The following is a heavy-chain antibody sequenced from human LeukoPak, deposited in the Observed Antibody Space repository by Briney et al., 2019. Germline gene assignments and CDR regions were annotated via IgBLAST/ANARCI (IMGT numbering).Heavy chain of an antibody. CDR3: ASGAAAGESNFDY. Sequence: ASVKVSCKASGYTFTSYSMHWVRQAPGQGLEWMGWINPNSGGTNYAQKFQGRVTMTRDTSISTAYMELSRLRSDDTAVYYCASGAAAGESNFDYWGQGTLVTVSS. J-gene: IGHJ4*02. D-gene: IGHD6-13*01. V-gene: IGHV1-2*02. CDR1: GYTFTSYS. CDR2: INPNSGGT.